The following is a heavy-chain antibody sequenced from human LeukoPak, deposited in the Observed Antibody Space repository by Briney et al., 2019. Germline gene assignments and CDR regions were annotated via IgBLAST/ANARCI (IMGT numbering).Heavy chain of an antibody. CDR3: ARSRDGYTHFDY. V-gene: IGHV3-30*03. J-gene: IGHJ4*02. CDR2: ISYDGSNK. CDR1: GFTFSSYS. D-gene: IGHD5-24*01. Sequence: GGSLRLSCAASGFTFSSYSMNWVRQAPGKGLEWVAVISYDGSNKYYADSVKGRFTISRDNSKNTLYLQMNSLRAEDTAVYYCARSRDGYTHFDYWGQGTLVTVSS.